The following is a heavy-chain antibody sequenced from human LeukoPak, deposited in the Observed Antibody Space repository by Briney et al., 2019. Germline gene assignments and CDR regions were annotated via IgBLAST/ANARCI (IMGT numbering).Heavy chain of an antibody. Sequence: AGGSLRLSCAASGFTFSSYGMHWVRQAPGKGLEWVAVISYDGSNKYYADSVKGRFTISRDNSKNTLYLQMNSLRAEDTAVYYCAKARYGDYQDHLDYWGQGTLVTVSS. CDR1: GFTFSSYG. V-gene: IGHV3-30*18. J-gene: IGHJ4*02. D-gene: IGHD4-17*01. CDR2: ISYDGSNK. CDR3: AKARYGDYQDHLDY.